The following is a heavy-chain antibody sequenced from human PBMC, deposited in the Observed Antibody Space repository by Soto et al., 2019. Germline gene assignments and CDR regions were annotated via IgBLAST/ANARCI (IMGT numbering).Heavy chain of an antibody. D-gene: IGHD1-26*01. CDR2: MYYSGRT. J-gene: IGHJ6*02. Sequence: QVQLQESGPGLVTPSETLSLTCTVSGGSVSSGNYYWSWIRQPQGKGLEWIGYMYYSGRTSYNSSLKSRVTISVDTCKNQCSLKLSSVTAADTAVYYCARIHMGGGGMHVCGQGTTVTVSS. CDR1: GGSVSSGNYY. V-gene: IGHV4-61*01. CDR3: ARIHMGGGGMHV.